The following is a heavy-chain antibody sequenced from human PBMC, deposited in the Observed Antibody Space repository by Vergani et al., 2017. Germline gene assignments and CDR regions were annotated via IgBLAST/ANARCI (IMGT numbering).Heavy chain of an antibody. Sequence: QVQLQQWGAGLLKPSETLSLTCAVYGGSFSGYYWSWIRQPPGKGLEWIGEINHSGSTNYNPSLKSRVTISVDTSKNQFSLKLSSVTAADTAVYYCARGYCSSTRCYRVRPYFDYWGQGTLVTVSS. CDR3: ARGYCSSTRCYRVRPYFDY. D-gene: IGHD2-2*02. J-gene: IGHJ4*02. V-gene: IGHV4-34*01. CDR1: GGSFSGYY. CDR2: INHSGST.